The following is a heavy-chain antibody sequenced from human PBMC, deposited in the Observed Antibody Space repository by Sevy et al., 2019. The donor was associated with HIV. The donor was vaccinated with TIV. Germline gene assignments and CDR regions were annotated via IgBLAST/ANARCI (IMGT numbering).Heavy chain of an antibody. CDR3: ARDSTTRPRVLDY. J-gene: IGHJ4*02. D-gene: IGHD1-1*01. CDR2: IYFTGNT. Sequence: ESLSLTCSVSGGSISSYFWTWVRQSPGKGLEWIGNIYFTGNTDYSPALKSRVILSLDTSKSQFSLTLKSVTAADTAIYFCARDSTTRPRVLDYWGQGTLVTVSS. V-gene: IGHV4-59*01. CDR1: GGSISSYF.